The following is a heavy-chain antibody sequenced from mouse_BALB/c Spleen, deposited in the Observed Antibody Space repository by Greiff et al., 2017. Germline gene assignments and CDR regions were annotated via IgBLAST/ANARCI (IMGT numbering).Heavy chain of an antibody. V-gene: IGHV14-3*02. J-gene: IGHJ1*01. D-gene: IGHD2-1*01. CDR3: ARGEVKGCDV. CDR2: IDPANGNT. CDR1: GFNIKDTY. Sequence: VHVKQSGAELVKPGASVKLSCTASGFNIKDTYMHWVKQRPEQGLEWIGRIDPANGNTKYDPKFQGKATITADTSSNTAYLQLSSLTSEDTAVYYCARGEVKGCDVWGAGTTVTVSS.